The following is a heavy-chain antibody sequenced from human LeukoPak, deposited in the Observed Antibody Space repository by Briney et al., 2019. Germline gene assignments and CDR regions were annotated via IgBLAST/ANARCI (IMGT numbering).Heavy chain of an antibody. CDR3: TRGPYSGSYKFFDY. D-gene: IGHD1-26*01. CDR1: GYIFTGFY. V-gene: IGHV1-2*02. CDR2: INPNLGGT. J-gene: IGHJ4*02. Sequence: ASVKVSCKASGYIFTGFYLHWVRQAPGQGLEWMGWINPNLGGTKYAQKFQGRVTMTRDTSTNTAYMELRGLKSDDTAVYFCTRGPYSGSYKFFDYWGQEALVIVSS.